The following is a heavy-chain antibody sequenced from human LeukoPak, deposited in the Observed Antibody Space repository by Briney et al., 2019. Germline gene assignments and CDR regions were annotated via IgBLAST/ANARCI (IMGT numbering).Heavy chain of an antibody. CDR3: AKGGLVVVPSIPKLN. Sequence: PGGSLRLSCAASGFTFSSYAMSWVRQAPGKGLEWVSAISGSGGSTYYADSVKGRFTISRDNSKNTLYPQMNSLRAEDTAVYYCAKGGLVVVPSIPKLNWGQGTLVTVSS. J-gene: IGHJ4*02. D-gene: IGHD3-22*01. CDR2: ISGSGGST. CDR1: GFTFSSYA. V-gene: IGHV3-23*01.